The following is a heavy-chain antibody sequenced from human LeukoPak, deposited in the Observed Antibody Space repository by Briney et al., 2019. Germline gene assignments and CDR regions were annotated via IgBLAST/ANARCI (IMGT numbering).Heavy chain of an antibody. J-gene: IGHJ5*02. V-gene: IGHV3-30*18. D-gene: IGHD5-18*01. CDR2: ISYDGSNK. CDR3: AKEGSNTAMVTTAPGT. CDR1: GFTFSSYG. Sequence: PGGSLRPSCAASGFTFSSYGMHWVRQAPGKGLEWVAVISYDGSNKYYADFVKGRFTISRDNSKNTLYLQMNSLRAEDTAVYYCAKEGSNTAMVTTAPGTWGQGTLVTVPS.